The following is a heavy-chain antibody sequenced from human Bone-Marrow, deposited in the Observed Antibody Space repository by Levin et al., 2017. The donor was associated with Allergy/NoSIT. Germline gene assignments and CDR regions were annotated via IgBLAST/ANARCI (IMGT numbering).Heavy chain of an antibody. V-gene: IGHV1-8*01. Sequence: SGGSLRLSCKASGSHFISYEINWVRQAAGQGLEWMGRMNPLTGSTDYAQNFQGRVSMTRDISITTAYMEVTDLRSDDTALYYCSRVGIVTPIDQYYFDYWGRGIPVTVSS. CDR1: GSHFISYE. J-gene: IGHJ4*02. D-gene: IGHD3-9*01. CDR2: MNPLTGST. CDR3: SRVGIVTPIDQYYFDY.